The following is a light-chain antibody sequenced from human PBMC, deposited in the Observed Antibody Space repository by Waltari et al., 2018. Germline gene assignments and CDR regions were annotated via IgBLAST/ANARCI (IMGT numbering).Light chain of an antibody. CDR2: DVN. CDR1: SRDIGAYNF. CDR3: SSYTTGSTRYV. Sequence: QSALTQPASVSGSPGQSITISCTGTSRDIGAYNFVPWYQKHPGNAPKVMIYDVNNRPSGVSSRFSGSKSGNTASLTISGLQAEDEADYYCSSYTTGSTRYVFGSGTKVTVL. J-gene: IGLJ1*01. V-gene: IGLV2-14*03.